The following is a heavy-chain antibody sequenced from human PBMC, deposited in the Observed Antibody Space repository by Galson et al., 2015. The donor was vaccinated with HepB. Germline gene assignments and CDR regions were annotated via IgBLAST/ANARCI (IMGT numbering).Heavy chain of an antibody. CDR2: IYGGDST. D-gene: IGHD1-20*01. J-gene: IGHJ4*02. Sequence: SLRLSCAASGFTVNSNYMSWVRQAPGKGLEWVSVIYGGDSTYYADSVKGRFTISRDNSNNTLYLQMNSLRAEDTAVYYCARGITDYISAYFDYWGQGTLVTVSS. CDR1: GFTVNSNY. V-gene: IGHV3-66*02. CDR3: ARGITDYISAYFDY.